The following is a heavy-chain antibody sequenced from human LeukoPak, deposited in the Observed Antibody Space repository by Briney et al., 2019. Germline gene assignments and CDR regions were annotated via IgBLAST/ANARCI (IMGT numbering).Heavy chain of an antibody. CDR1: GFTFSNAW. CDR3: TLPLYDILTGYYGIDY. Sequence: GGSLRLSCAASGFTFSNAWMSWVRQAPGKGLEWVGRIKSKTDGGTTDYAAPVKGRFTISRDDSKNTLYLQMNSLKTEDTAVYYCTLPLYDILTGYYGIDYWGQGTLVTVSS. V-gene: IGHV3-15*01. CDR2: IKSKTDGGTT. D-gene: IGHD3-9*01. J-gene: IGHJ4*02.